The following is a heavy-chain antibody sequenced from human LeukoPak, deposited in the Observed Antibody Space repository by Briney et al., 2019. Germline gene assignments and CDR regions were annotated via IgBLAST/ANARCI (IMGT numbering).Heavy chain of an antibody. CDR3: ANLRRYDSSGPSDY. D-gene: IGHD3-22*01. V-gene: IGHV3-30*18. CDR1: GFTFSSYG. CDR2: ISYDGSNK. J-gene: IGHJ4*02. Sequence: GGSLRLSCAASGFTFSSYGMLWVRQAPGKGVEWVAVISYDGSNKYYAASVKGRFTISRDNSKNTLYLQMNSLRAEDTAVYYCANLRRYDSSGPSDYWGQGTLVTVSS.